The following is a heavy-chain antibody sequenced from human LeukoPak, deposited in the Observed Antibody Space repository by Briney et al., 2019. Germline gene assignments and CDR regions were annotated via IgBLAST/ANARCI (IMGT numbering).Heavy chain of an antibody. CDR1: GYTFTSYY. D-gene: IGHD5-24*01. CDR2: INPSGGST. Sequence: ASVKVSCKASGYTFTSYYMHWVRQAPGQGLELMGIINPSGGSTSYAQKFQGRVTMTRDTSTSTVYMELSSLRSEDTAVYYCARADRGRDGYAHYYYYYMDVWGKGTTVTVSS. J-gene: IGHJ6*03. CDR3: ARADRGRDGYAHYYYYYMDV. V-gene: IGHV1-46*01.